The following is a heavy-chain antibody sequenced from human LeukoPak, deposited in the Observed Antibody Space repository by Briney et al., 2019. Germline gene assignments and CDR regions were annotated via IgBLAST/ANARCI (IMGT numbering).Heavy chain of an antibody. D-gene: IGHD6-19*01. J-gene: IGHJ4*02. Sequence: SETLSLTCTVSGGSISSYYWSWIRQPPGKGLEWIGYIYYSGSTNYNPSLKSRVTISVDTSKNQFSLKLSSVTAADTAVYYCARASSGWYYFDYWGQGTLVTVSS. CDR2: IYYSGST. CDR1: GGSISSYY. CDR3: ARASSGWYYFDY. V-gene: IGHV4-59*01.